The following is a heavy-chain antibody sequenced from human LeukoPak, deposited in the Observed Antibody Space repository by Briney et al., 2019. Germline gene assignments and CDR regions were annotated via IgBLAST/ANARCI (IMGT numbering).Heavy chain of an antibody. J-gene: IGHJ4*02. D-gene: IGHD3-22*01. CDR2: ISSSSSYI. Sequence: PGGSLRLSCAASGFTFSSYSMNWVRQAPGKGLEWVSSISSSSSYIYYADSVKGRFTISRDNAKNSLYLQMNSLRAEDTAVYYCAKETGSSGNRKSLFDYWGQGTLVTVSS. CDR1: GFTFSSYS. CDR3: AKETGSSGNRKSLFDY. V-gene: IGHV3-21*04.